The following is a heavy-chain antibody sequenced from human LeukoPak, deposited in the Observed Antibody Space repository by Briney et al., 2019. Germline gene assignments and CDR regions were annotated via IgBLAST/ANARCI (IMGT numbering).Heavy chain of an antibody. CDR3: ARDLVRMGTAAAGTGFDY. J-gene: IGHJ4*01. D-gene: IGHD6-13*01. CDR1: GYTFTAYY. CDR2: INPNSGGS. V-gene: IGHV1-2*02. Sequence: ASVKVSCKASGYTFTAYYVHWVRQAPGHGLEWMGWINPNSGGSNYSQSFQGRVTMTRDTSISTAYMELSRLRSDYTALYYCARDLVRMGTAAAGTGFDYWGQGTLVTVSS.